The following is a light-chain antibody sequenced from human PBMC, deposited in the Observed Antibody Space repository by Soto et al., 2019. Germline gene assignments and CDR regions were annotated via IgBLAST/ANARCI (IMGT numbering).Light chain of an antibody. CDR1: QSLLANCNNKNC. J-gene: IGKJ2*01. CDR3: QHFFSPPFP. Sequence: DIVMTQSPDSLAVSLGERATINSKSSQSLLANCNNKNCLAWYQHKPGQPPKMLILWASTRESGVPDRFSGSGSGTDFTLTISSLQAEDAAVYYCQHFFSPPFPFGQGTKLEIK. CDR2: WAS. V-gene: IGKV4-1*01.